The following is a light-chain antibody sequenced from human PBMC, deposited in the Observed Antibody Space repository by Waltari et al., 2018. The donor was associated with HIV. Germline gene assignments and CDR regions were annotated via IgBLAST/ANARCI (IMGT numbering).Light chain of an antibody. J-gene: IGLJ2*01. V-gene: IGLV2-8*01. CDR2: DVT. Sequence: QSTLTQPPSASGSPGQSVTISCTGTGNDVGGYNYVSWYQLHPGKAPKLLIYDVTKRPSGGPDRFSGSKSGNTASLTVSGLQGDDEADYYCSSYAGSAVVFGGGTKLTVL. CDR1: GNDVGGYNY. CDR3: SSYAGSAVV.